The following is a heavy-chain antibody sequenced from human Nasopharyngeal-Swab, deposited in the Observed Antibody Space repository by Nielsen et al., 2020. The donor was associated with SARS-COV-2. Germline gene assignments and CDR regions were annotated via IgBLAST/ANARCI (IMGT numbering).Heavy chain of an antibody. V-gene: IGHV3-48*04. J-gene: IGHJ4*02. CDR3: AREKLDFWSGYLDY. Sequence: WIRQPPGKGLEWVSCISSSSSTIYYADSVKGRFTISRDNAKNSLYLQMNSLRAEDTAVYYCAREKLDFWSGYLDYWGQGTLVTVSS. CDR2: ISSSSSTI. D-gene: IGHD3-3*01.